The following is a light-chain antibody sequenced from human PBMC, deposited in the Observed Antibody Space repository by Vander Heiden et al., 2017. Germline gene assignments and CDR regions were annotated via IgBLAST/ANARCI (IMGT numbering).Light chain of an antibody. V-gene: IGLV3-21*02. CDR3: QVWDTTSDHPGV. J-gene: IGLJ1*01. CDR2: DDS. CDR1: NIGSKS. Sequence: SYVLTQPPSVSVAPCQTARVTWGGNNIGSKSVHWYQQKPGQAPVLVVYDDSDRPSGIPGRFSGANSGNTATLTISRVEAGDEADYYCQVWDTTSDHPGVFGTGTKVTVL.